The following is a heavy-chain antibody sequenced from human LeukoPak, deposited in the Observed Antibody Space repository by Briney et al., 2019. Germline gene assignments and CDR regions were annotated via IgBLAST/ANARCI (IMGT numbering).Heavy chain of an antibody. Sequence: SENLSLTCAVSGYSNSSGYYWGWIRQPPGKGLEWIGSIYHSGSTYYNPSLKSRVTISVDTSKNQFSLKLSSVTAADTAVYYCARHRVAGTSNWFDPWGQGTLVTVSS. D-gene: IGHD6-19*01. CDR2: IYHSGST. CDR1: GYSNSSGYY. CDR3: ARHRVAGTSNWFDP. V-gene: IGHV4-38-2*01. J-gene: IGHJ5*02.